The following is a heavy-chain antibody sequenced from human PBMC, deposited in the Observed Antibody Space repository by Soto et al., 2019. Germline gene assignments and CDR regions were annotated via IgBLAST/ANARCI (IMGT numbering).Heavy chain of an antibody. Sequence: QVQLVESGGGVVQPGRSLRLSCAASGFTFSSYGMHWVRQAPGKGLEWVAVISYDGSNKYYADSVKGRFTISRDNSKNTLYLQMNSLRAEDTAVYYCAKDLGAPPTEGYWGQGTLVTVSS. CDR2: ISYDGSNK. CDR1: GFTFSSYG. D-gene: IGHD3-10*01. CDR3: AKDLGAPPTEGY. V-gene: IGHV3-30*18. J-gene: IGHJ4*02.